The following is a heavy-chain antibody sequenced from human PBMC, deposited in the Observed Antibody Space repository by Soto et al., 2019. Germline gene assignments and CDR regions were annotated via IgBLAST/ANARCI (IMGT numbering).Heavy chain of an antibody. V-gene: IGHV3-23*01. CDR2: ISGSGGST. CDR3: AKLKEGQESSSWYVVWFDP. J-gene: IGHJ5*02. Sequence: PGGSLRLSCAASGFTFSSYAMSWVRQAPGKGLDWVSAISGSGGSTYYADSVKGRFTISRDNSKNTLYLQMNSLRAEDTAVYYCAKLKEGQESSSWYVVWFDPWGQGTLVTVSS. CDR1: GFTFSSYA. D-gene: IGHD6-13*01.